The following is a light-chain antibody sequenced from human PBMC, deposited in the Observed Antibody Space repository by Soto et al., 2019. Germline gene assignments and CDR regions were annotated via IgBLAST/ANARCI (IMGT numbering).Light chain of an antibody. CDR2: SNN. CDR3: AAWDDSLNGHVV. CDR1: SSNIGSNT. J-gene: IGLJ2*01. V-gene: IGLV1-44*01. Sequence: QSVLTQPPSASGTPGQRVTISCSGSSSNIGSNTVNWYQQLPGTAHKLLIYSNNQRPSGVPDRFSGSKSGTSASLAISGLQSEDEADYYCAAWDDSLNGHVVFGGGTKVTVL.